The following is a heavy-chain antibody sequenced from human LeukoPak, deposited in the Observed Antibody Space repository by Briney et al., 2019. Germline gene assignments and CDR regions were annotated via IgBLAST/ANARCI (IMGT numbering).Heavy chain of an antibody. D-gene: IGHD2-2*01. V-gene: IGHV3-48*03. CDR2: ISSSGSTI. CDR1: GFTFSSYE. J-gene: IGHJ4*02. Sequence: GGSLRLSCAASGFTFSSYEMNWVRQAPGKGLEWVSYISSSGSTIYYADSVKGRFTISRDNAKNSLYLQINSLRAEDTAVYYCARGGNLYCSATSCYDFDYWGQGTLVTVSS. CDR3: ARGGNLYCSATSCYDFDY.